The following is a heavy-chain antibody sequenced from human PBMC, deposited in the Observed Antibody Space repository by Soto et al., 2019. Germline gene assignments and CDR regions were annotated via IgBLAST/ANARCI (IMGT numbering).Heavy chain of an antibody. CDR3: ARGLISGSHYSGGWYYFDS. Sequence: SETLSLTCAVSGGSISSNKWWSWVRQPPGKGLEWIGEIYHSGSTNYNPSLKSRVTISVDTSNNQFSLKLTSVTAADTAVYYCARGLISGSHYSGGWYYFDSWGQGTQVTVSS. CDR2: IYHSGST. D-gene: IGHD1-26*01. J-gene: IGHJ4*02. V-gene: IGHV4-4*02. CDR1: GGSISSNKW.